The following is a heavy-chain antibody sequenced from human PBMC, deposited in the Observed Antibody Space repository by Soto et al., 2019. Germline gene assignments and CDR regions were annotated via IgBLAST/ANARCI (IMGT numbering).Heavy chain of an antibody. D-gene: IGHD3-22*01. Sequence: SVKVSCKASGGTFSSYAISWVRQAPGQGLEWMGGIIPIFGTANYSQKFQGRVTITADESTSTAYMELSSLRSEDTAVYYCARDLVWADDSSGWGQGTLVTVSS. J-gene: IGHJ4*02. V-gene: IGHV1-69*13. CDR2: IIPIFGTA. CDR1: GGTFSSYA. CDR3: ARDLVWADDSSG.